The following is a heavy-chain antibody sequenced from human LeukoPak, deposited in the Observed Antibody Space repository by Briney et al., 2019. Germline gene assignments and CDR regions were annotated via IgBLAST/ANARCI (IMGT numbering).Heavy chain of an antibody. J-gene: IGHJ4*02. CDR2: IYHSGST. Sequence: SETLSLTCTVSGGSISSGGYYWSWIRQPPGKGLEWIGYIYHSGSTYYNPSLKSRVTISVDRSKNQFSLKLSSVTAADTAVYYCAREFGIAARRYFDYWGQGTLVTVSS. D-gene: IGHD6-6*01. V-gene: IGHV4-30-2*01. CDR3: AREFGIAARRYFDY. CDR1: GGSISSGGYY.